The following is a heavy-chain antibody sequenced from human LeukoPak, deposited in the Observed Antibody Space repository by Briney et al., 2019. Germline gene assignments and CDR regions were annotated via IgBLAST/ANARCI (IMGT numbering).Heavy chain of an antibody. CDR3: ARGNQYYDDAFDV. D-gene: IGHD3-3*01. CDR2: IYYSGNT. CDR1: GGSISSGGFS. J-gene: IGHJ3*01. V-gene: IGHV4-30-4*07. Sequence: SETLSLTCTVSGGSISSGGFSWSWIRQPPGKGLEWIGDIYYSGNTYYNPSLKSRLTISIDMSKNQFSLQLSSLTAADTAVYYCARGNQYYDDAFDVWGQATVVTVSS.